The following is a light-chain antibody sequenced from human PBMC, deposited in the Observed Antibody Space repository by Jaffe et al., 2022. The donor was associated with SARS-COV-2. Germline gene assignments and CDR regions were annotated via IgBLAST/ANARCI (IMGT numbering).Light chain of an antibody. V-gene: IGKV1-27*01. CDR3: QKYNNAPPIT. J-gene: IGKJ5*01. CDR2: AAT. CDR1: QGISNY. Sequence: DIQMTQSPSSLSASVGDRVTITCRASQGISNYLAWYQQKPGKVPKLLIYAATTLQSGVPSRFSGSGSGTDFTLTISSLQPEDVATYYCQKYNNAPPITFGQGTRLEIK.